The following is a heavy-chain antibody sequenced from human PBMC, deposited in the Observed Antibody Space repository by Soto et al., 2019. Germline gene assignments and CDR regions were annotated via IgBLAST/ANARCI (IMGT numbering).Heavy chain of an antibody. CDR2: IYYSGST. CDR1: GGSISSYY. J-gene: IGHJ5*02. V-gene: IGHV4-59*06. CDR3: ARDRAIVVVPAAIGQNWFDP. Sequence: SETLSLTCTVSGGSISSYYWSWIRQHPGKGLEWIGYIYYSGSTYYNPSLKSRVTISVDTSKNQFSLKLSSVTAADTAVYYCARDRAIVVVPAAIGQNWFDPWGQGTLVTVSS. D-gene: IGHD2-2*02.